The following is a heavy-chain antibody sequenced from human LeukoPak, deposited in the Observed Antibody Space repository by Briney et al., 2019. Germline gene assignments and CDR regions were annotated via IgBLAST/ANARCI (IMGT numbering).Heavy chain of an antibody. CDR1: GFTFSNYG. D-gene: IGHD3-9*01. CDR3: ARDWYDNSDAFDI. Sequence: GGSLRLSCATSGFTFSNYGMHWVRQAPGKGLEWVAFIRYDGSNKYYAESVRGRFTISRDNSKNTPYLQMNSLRAEDTAVYYCARDWYDNSDAFDIWGQGTMVTVSS. J-gene: IGHJ3*02. CDR2: IRYDGSNK. V-gene: IGHV3-30*02.